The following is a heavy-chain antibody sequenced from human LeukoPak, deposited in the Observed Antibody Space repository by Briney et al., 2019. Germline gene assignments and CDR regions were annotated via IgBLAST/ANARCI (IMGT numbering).Heavy chain of an antibody. J-gene: IGHJ4*02. D-gene: IGHD3-3*01. Sequence: SLRLSCAASGFTFSSYAMSWVRQAPGKGLEWVSAISGSGGSTYYADSVKGRFTISRDNSKNTLYLQMNSLRAEDTAVYYCAKLRVTIFGVVTADDYWGQGTLVTVSS. CDR3: AKLRVTIFGVVTADDY. CDR2: ISGSGGST. CDR1: GFTFSSYA. V-gene: IGHV3-23*01.